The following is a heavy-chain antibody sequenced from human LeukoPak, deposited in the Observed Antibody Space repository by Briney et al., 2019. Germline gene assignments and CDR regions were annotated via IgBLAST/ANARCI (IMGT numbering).Heavy chain of an antibody. CDR3: AKDASTTSRTLDM. CDR2: IRYGGTGD. J-gene: IGHJ3*02. CDR1: GFTFSNFG. V-gene: IGHV3-30*02. Sequence: GGSLRLSCAASGFTFSNFGMHWVRQAPGKGLEWVAFIRYGGTGDYYPDSVEGRFTVSRDNSKNTLFLQMNSLRHEDTAVYFCAKDASTTSRTLDMWGQGTLVTVSS. D-gene: IGHD2/OR15-2a*01.